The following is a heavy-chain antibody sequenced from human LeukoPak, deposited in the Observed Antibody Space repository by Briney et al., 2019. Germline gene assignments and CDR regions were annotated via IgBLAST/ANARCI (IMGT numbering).Heavy chain of an antibody. J-gene: IGHJ4*02. CDR1: GFTFSSYG. Sequence: PGGSLRLSSAASGFTFSSYGMHWVRQAPGKGLEWVAVIWYDGSSKYYADSVKGRFTISRDNSKNTLYLQMNSLRAEDTAVYYCAIARSPGILATSFVYWGQGTLVTVSS. V-gene: IGHV3-33*01. CDR3: AIARSPGILATSFVY. CDR2: IWYDGSSK. D-gene: IGHD5-12*01.